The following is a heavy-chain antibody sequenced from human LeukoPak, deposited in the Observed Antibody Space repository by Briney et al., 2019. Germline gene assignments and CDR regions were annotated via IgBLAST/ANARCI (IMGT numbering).Heavy chain of an antibody. Sequence: GGSLRLSCAASGFTFSSYAMNWVRQAPGKGLEWVSGISGSGISTYYADSVKGRFTISRDNSKNTLYLQMNSLRAEDTAVYYCAKSPHGDYYYSSAYHDAFDIWGQGTMVSVSS. CDR2: ISGSGIST. V-gene: IGHV3-23*01. CDR1: GFTFSSYA. D-gene: IGHD3-22*01. J-gene: IGHJ3*02. CDR3: AKSPHGDYYYSSAYHDAFDI.